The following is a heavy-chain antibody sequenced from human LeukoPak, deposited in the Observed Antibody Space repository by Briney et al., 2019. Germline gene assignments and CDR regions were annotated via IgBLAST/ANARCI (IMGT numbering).Heavy chain of an antibody. Sequence: PGGSLRLSCAASGFTFSSYSMTWVRRAPGKGLEWVSSISSSSSYIYYADSVKGRFTISRDNAKNSLYLQMNSLRAEDTAVYYCAREVEYYDSSEGFDYWGQGTLVTVSS. CDR2: ISSSSSYI. D-gene: IGHD3-22*01. CDR1: GFTFSSYS. CDR3: AREVEYYDSSEGFDY. V-gene: IGHV3-21*01. J-gene: IGHJ4*02.